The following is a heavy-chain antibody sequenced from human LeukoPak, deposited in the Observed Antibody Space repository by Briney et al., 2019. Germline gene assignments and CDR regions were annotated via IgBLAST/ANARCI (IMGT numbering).Heavy chain of an antibody. V-gene: IGHV4-59*01. CDR3: ARARCGDYGY. CDR1: GGSISSYY. Sequence: PSETLSLTCTVSGGSISSYYWSWIRQPPGKGLEWIGYIYYSGSTNYNPSLKSRVTVSVDTSKNQFSLKLSSVTAADTAVYYCARARCGDYGYWGQGTLVTVSS. D-gene: IGHD4-17*01. CDR2: IYYSGST. J-gene: IGHJ4*02.